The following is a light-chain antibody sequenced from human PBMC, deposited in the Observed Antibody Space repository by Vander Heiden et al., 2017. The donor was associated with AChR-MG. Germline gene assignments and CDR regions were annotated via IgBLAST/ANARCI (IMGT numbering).Light chain of an antibody. Sequence: DIVMTQSPDSLAVSLGERATINCKSSQSVLYSSNNKNNLAWYQQKPGQPPNLLIYWASTRESGVPDRFSGSGSGTDFTLTISSLQAEDVAVYYCQQDDGDPLTFGGRTKVEIK. CDR1: QSVLYSSNNKNN. CDR2: WAS. CDR3: QQDDGDPLT. J-gene: IGKJ4*01. V-gene: IGKV4-1*01.